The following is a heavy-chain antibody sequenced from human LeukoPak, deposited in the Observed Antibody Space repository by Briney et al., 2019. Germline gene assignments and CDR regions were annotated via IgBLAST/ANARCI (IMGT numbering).Heavy chain of an antibody. J-gene: IGHJ6*02. V-gene: IGHV4-34*01. CDR1: GGSFSGYY. CDR2: INHSGST. Sequence: SETLSLTCAVYGGSFSGYYWSWIRQPPGKGLEWIGEINHSGSTNYNPSLKSRVTISVDTSKNQFSLKLSSVTAADTAVYYCARSPVTGTTPGGMDVWGQGTTVTVSS. CDR3: ARSPVTGTTPGGMDV. D-gene: IGHD1-20*01.